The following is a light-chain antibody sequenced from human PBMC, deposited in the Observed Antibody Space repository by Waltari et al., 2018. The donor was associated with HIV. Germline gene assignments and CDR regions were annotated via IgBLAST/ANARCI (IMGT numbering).Light chain of an antibody. Sequence: QSVLPQPPSASGTPGQRVTISCSGGSSNIGNNSVHWYQQLPGTAPSLLLYSTNQRPSRVPDRFSGSKSGTSASLAISGLQSEDEADYYCATWDDTLNGVIFGGGTKLTVL. CDR2: STN. CDR3: ATWDDTLNGVI. V-gene: IGLV1-44*01. CDR1: SSNIGNNS. J-gene: IGLJ2*01.